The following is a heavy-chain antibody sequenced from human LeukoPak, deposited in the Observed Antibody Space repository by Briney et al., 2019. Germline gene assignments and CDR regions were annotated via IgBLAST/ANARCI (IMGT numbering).Heavy chain of an antibody. D-gene: IGHD3-16*01. CDR3: AKANCGSECFYIMDV. J-gene: IGHJ6*02. CDR2: ISVSTGRT. V-gene: IGHV3-23*01. Sequence: GGTLRLSCAASGFTSSNFAINWVRQAPGKGLEGVSSISVSTGRTYYADSVKGRSTNSRDDSENPVYLEMNKLRAEDTALYFCAKANCGSECFYIMDVWGQGTMVTVSS. CDR1: GFTSSNFA.